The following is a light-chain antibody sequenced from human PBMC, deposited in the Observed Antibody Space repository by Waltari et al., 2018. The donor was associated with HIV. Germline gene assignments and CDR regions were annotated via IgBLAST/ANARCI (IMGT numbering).Light chain of an antibody. J-gene: IGLJ2*01. CDR2: EDS. CDR3: YSIDSSGNHRV. CDR1: ALPKKY. Sequence: SYELTQPPSVSVSPGQTARITCSGDALPKKYAYWYQQKPGQAPVLVIYEDSKRPSGIPERFSGSSAGTMATLTISGAQVEDEADYYCYSIDSSGNHRVFGGGTKLTVL. V-gene: IGLV3-10*01.